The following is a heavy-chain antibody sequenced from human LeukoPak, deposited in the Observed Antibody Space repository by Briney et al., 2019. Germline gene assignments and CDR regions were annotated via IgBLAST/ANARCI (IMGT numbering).Heavy chain of an antibody. J-gene: IGHJ4*02. CDR3: ARDIRVVGATIYFDF. Sequence: SDTLSLICTVSGGSVSGHYWSWIRQPPGKGLEWIGHIHYSGSTNYNAPLKSRVTMSVDTSKNHFSLNLSSVTAADTAVYYCARDIRVVGATIYFDFWGQGTLVTVSS. CDR2: IHYSGST. D-gene: IGHD1-26*01. CDR1: GGSVSGHY. V-gene: IGHV4-59*02.